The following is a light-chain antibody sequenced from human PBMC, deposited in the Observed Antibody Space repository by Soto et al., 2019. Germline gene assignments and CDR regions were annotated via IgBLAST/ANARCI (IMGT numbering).Light chain of an antibody. CDR3: QQSDSTPWT. J-gene: IGKJ1*01. CDR1: QSINSY. V-gene: IGKV1-39*01. CDR2: AAS. Sequence: DIQMTQSPSSLSASLGDRVTITCRASQSINSYLKWYQQKPGKAPKLLIYAASILNSGVPSRFSGSGSGTDFTLTISSLQPEDSATYYCQQSDSTPWTFGQGTKVEIK.